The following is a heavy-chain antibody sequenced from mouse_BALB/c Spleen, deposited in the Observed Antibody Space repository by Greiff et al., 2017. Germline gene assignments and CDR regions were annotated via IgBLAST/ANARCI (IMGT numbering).Heavy chain of an antibody. Sequence: EVQGVESGGGLVKPGGSLKLSCAASGFAFSSYDMSWVRQTPEKRLEWVAYISSGGGSTYYPDTVKGRFTISRDNAKNTLYLQMSSLKSEDTAMYYCARPIYDGYYDAMDYWGQGTSVTVSS. CDR3: ARPIYDGYYDAMDY. D-gene: IGHD2-3*01. V-gene: IGHV5-12-1*01. CDR1: GFAFSSYD. CDR2: ISSGGGST. J-gene: IGHJ4*01.